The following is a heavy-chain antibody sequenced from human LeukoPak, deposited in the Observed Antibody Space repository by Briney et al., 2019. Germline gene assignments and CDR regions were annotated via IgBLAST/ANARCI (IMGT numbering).Heavy chain of an antibody. CDR1: RYTFTGYY. CDR3: ARVPPRQLKGCYFDT. CDR2: INPSSGVT. D-gene: IGHD2-2*01. V-gene: IGHV1-2*02. J-gene: IGHJ4*02. Sequence: GASVKVSCKHSRYTFTGYYMYLVRQAPGQGLECMGWINPSSGVTNYAQKFQGRVTMTRDTSISTVYMELRRLTSDDTAVYYCARVPPRQLKGCYFDTCGEGTLVTVSS.